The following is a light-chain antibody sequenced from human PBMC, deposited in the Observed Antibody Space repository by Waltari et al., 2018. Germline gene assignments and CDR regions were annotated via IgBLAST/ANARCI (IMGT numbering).Light chain of an antibody. CDR2: WAS. J-gene: IGKJ3*01. Sequence: DIVMTQSPESLGVSLGERAAINCKSSQALLFSSNNRNYLAWYQQKPGQPPKLLFSWASTREAGVPDRFSGSGSGTDFTLTITSLQAEDVAVYFCQQYDRTPFTFGPGTRVDVK. V-gene: IGKV4-1*01. CDR3: QQYDRTPFT. CDR1: QALLFSSNNRNY.